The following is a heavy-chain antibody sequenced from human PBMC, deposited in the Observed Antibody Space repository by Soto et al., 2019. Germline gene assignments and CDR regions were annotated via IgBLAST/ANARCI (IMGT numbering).Heavy chain of an antibody. J-gene: IGHJ5*02. CDR1: GSSISSGSY. V-gene: IGHV4-38-2*01. Sequence: NPSETLSLTCAVSGSSISSGSYGGSLRQPPGQGLGGVGSISPGGSTYYTPSLNRRLTLSSDMPTNHVSLKMNSVTAAETAVYYSARVGPWVPYYYYRSPYTVENWFDPWGQGTLVTVSS. CDR2: ISPGGST. CDR3: ARVGPWVPYYYYRSPYTVENWFDP. D-gene: IGHD3-22*01.